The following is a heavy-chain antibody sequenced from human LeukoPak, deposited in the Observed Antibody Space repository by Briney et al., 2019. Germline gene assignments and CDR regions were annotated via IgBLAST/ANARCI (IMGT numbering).Heavy chain of an antibody. CDR1: GFTFSSYG. Sequence: GGSLRLSCAASGFTFSSYGMHWVRQAPGKGLEWVAVIWYDGSNKYYADSVKGRFTISRDNSKNTLYLQMNSLRAEDTAVYYCASSGGGISVGCNSPNFDYLGPGNLVTVPS. J-gene: IGHJ4*02. CDR2: IWYDGSNK. D-gene: IGHD1-14*01. V-gene: IGHV3-33*01. CDR3: ASSGGGISVGCNSPNFDY.